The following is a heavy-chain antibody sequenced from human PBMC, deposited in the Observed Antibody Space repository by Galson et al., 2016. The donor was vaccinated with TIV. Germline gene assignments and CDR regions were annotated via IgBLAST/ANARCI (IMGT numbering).Heavy chain of an antibody. CDR3: ASGSNYGDFGGPEFDY. CDR1: GFTFSAYA. J-gene: IGHJ4*02. CDR2: ISSSGRFV. Sequence: SLRLSCAAFGFTFSAYAMHWVRQAPGKGLEWVSTISSSGRFVYYADSLKGRFTISRDSATSSLHLQMNSLRAEDTAVYYCASGSNYGDFGGPEFDYWGRGTLVTVSS. V-gene: IGHV3-21*01. D-gene: IGHD4-17*01.